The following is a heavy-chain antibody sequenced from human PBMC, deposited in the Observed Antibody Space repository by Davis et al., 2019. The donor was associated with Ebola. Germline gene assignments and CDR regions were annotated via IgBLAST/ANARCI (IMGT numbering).Heavy chain of an antibody. D-gene: IGHD4-17*01. CDR3: AKVHPPTTVTTGWFDP. CDR1: GFIFSSYA. Sequence: PGGSLRLSCAASGFIFSSYAMSWVRQAPGKGLEWFSSISVCSITYHADSVKGRFTISRDNSKNTLYLQMNSLRAEDTAVYYCAKVHPPTTVTTGWFDPWGQGTLVTVSS. V-gene: IGHV3-23*01. CDR2: ISVCSIT. J-gene: IGHJ5*02.